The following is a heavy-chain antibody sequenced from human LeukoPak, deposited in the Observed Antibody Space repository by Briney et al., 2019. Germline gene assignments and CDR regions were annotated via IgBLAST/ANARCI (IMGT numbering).Heavy chain of an antibody. CDR1: GFTFSDYY. CDR3: ARDLTDRITIFEELHAFDI. V-gene: IGHV3-11*04. D-gene: IGHD3-3*01. CDR2: ISSSGSTI. J-gene: IGHJ3*02. Sequence: PGGSLRLSCAASGFTFSDYYMSWIRQAPGKGLEWVSYISSSGSTIYYADSVKGRFTISRDNAKNSLYLQMNSLRAEDTAVYYRARDLTDRITIFEELHAFDIWGQGTMVTVSS.